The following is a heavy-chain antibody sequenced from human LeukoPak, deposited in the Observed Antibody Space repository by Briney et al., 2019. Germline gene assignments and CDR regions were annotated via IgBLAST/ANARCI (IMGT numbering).Heavy chain of an antibody. CDR1: GGSISSYY. D-gene: IGHD5-24*01. V-gene: IGHV4-59*01. J-gene: IGHJ4*02. CDR3: ARSAVEMATIDFDY. Sequence: PSETLSLTCTVSGGSISSYYWSWIRQPPGKGLEWIGYIYYSGSTNYNPSLKSRVTISVGTSKNQFSLKLSSVTVADTAVYYCARSAVEMATIDFDYWGQGTLVTVSS. CDR2: IYYSGST.